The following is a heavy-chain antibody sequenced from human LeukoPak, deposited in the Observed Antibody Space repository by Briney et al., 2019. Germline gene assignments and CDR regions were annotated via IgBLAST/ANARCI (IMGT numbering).Heavy chain of an antibody. CDR1: GFAFSNQA. D-gene: IGHD4-17*01. CDR2: ISISGGTT. CDR3: ANEIRPNDY. V-gene: IGHV3-23*01. Sequence: GGSLTLSCTASGFAFSNQAMSWVRQAPGKGLEWVSSISISGGTTYYADSVKGRFTISRENSKSTLYLQMNSLRADDTAVYYCANEIRPNDYWGQGTLVTVSS. J-gene: IGHJ4*02.